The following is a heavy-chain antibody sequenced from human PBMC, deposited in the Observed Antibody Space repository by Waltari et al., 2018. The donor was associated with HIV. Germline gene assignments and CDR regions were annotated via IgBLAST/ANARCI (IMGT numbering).Heavy chain of an antibody. CDR2: IKRDGSDK. CDR3: ARGRGYYFGSPYYFDS. Sequence: EVQVVESGGALVQPGGSLRLACAASGFTLDDYWMPWGRQAPGKGLEGVASIKRDGSDKSYVDSGKGRFSVSRDNAKSSLYLQMSSLRVEDTALYFCARGRGYYFGSPYYFDSWGQGTLVTVSS. D-gene: IGHD3-10*01. V-gene: IGHV3-7*01. J-gene: IGHJ4*02. CDR1: GFTLDDYW.